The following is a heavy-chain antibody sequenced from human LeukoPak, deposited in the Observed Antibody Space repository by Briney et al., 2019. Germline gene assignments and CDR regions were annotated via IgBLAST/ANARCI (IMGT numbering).Heavy chain of an antibody. V-gene: IGHV3-48*03. D-gene: IGHD3-10*01. CDR2: ISTSGTII. CDR1: GFTLSGYE. Sequence: GGSLRLSCAASGFTLSGYEMNWVRQAPGKGLEWVSYISTSGTIIYYADSVKGRFTVSRDNAKNSLYLQMNSLRAEDTAVYYCAREGTSDYFDYWGQGTLVTVSS. CDR3: AREGTSDYFDY. J-gene: IGHJ4*02.